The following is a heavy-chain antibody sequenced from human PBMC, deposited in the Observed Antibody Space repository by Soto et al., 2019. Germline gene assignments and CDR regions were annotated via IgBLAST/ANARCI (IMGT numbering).Heavy chain of an antibody. CDR1: GGTFSSYS. J-gene: IGHJ6*02. Sequence: ASVKVSCKSSGGTFSSYSISWVRQAPGQGREGMGGIIPIFGTANYAQKFQGRVPITVAESTSTASMELRSLRSEDTAVSYCARTASGYSPPYYYGMDVWGQGTPVTVSS. D-gene: IGHD3-3*01. CDR2: IIPIFGTA. CDR3: ARTASGYSPPYYYGMDV. V-gene: IGHV1-69*13.